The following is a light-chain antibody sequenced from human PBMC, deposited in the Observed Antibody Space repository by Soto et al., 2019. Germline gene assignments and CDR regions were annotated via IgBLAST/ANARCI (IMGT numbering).Light chain of an antibody. CDR1: QTVGRNY. CDR2: HAS. CDR3: QQYAASPLT. V-gene: IGKV3-20*01. Sequence: EIVLTQSPGTLSLSPGERATLSCRASQTVGRNYLAWYHQKPGQAPRLLLYHASNRATGIPDRFSGSGSGTDFTLTISRLEPEDFAVYYCQQYAASPLTFGGGAKVEI. J-gene: IGKJ4*01.